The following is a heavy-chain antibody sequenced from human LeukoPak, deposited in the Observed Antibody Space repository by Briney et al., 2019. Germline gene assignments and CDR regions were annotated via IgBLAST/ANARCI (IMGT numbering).Heavy chain of an antibody. CDR2: INPNSGGT. D-gene: IGHD1-1*01. CDR1: GYTFTGYY. V-gene: IGHV1-2*02. CDR3: AREVQMTSESFDY. Sequence: ASVKVSCKASGYTFTGYYMHWVRQAPGQGLEWMGWINPNSGGTNYAQKFQGRVTMTRDTSISTAYMELSRLRSDDTAVYYCAREVQMTSESFDYWGQGTLVTVSS. J-gene: IGHJ4*02.